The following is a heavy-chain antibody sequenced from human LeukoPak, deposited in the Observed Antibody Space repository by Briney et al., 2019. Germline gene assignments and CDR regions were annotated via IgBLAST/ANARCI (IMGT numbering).Heavy chain of an antibody. Sequence: ASVKVSCKASGYTFTSYDVNWVRQATGQGLEWMGWMNPNSGNTGYAQKFQGRVTMTRNTSISTAYMELSRLRSEDTAVYYCARGRNLDIAVAGTELMDYRGQGTLVTVSS. CDR1: GYTFTSYD. CDR3: ARGRNLDIAVAGTELMDY. CDR2: MNPNSGNT. J-gene: IGHJ4*02. V-gene: IGHV1-8*01. D-gene: IGHD6-19*01.